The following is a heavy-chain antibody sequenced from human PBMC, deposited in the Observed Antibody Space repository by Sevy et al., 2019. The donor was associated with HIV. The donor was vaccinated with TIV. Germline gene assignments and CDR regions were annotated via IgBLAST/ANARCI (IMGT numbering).Heavy chain of an antibody. CDR2: IIPIFGTA. Sequence: ASVKVSCKASGGTFSSYAISWVRQAPGQGLGWMGGIIPIFGTANYAQKFQGRVTITADESTSTGYMELSSLISEDTAVYYCAREGAHIVVVVAATRGSYYYGMDVWGQGTTVTVSS. J-gene: IGHJ6*02. CDR1: GGTFSSYA. CDR3: AREGAHIVVVVAATRGSYYYGMDV. V-gene: IGHV1-69*13. D-gene: IGHD2-15*01.